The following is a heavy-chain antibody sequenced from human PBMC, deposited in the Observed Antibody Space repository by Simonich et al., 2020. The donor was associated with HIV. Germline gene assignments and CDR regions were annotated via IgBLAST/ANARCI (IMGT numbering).Heavy chain of an antibody. CDR3: TRGPSHGAFDI. V-gene: IGHV1-46*01. CDR1: GYTFTTYY. J-gene: IGHJ3*02. Sequence: QVQLVQSGAEVKKPGASVKVSCTASGYTFTTYYLHWVRQAPGQGLEWMGVLNPSDGTTIYAQNFQGRVTMTRDTSTGTVYMELNSLRSDDTAVYFCTRGPSHGAFDIWGQGTMVTVSS. CDR2: LNPSDGTT.